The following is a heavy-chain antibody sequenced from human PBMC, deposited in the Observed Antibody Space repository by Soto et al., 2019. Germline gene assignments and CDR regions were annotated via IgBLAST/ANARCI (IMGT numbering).Heavy chain of an antibody. CDR3: ARGLGRGIIWFGRSAHY. CDR2: INHSGST. V-gene: IGHV4-34*01. D-gene: IGHD3-10*01. J-gene: IGHJ4*02. CDR1: GGSFSGYY. Sequence: SETLSLTCAAYGGSFSGYYWSWIRQPPGKGLEWIGEINHSGSTNYNPSLKSRVTISVDTSKNQFSLKLSSVTAADTAVYYCARGLGRGIIWFGRSAHYWGQGTLVTVSS.